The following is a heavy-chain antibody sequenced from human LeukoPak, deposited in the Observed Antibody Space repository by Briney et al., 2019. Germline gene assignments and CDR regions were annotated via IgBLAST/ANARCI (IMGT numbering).Heavy chain of an antibody. V-gene: IGHV4-59*08. J-gene: IGHJ5*02. CDR3: ARATPNWFDP. Sequence: SETLSLTCTVSGGSISSYYWSWVRQPPGKGLEWIGYIYYSGSTNYNPSLKSRVTISVDTSKNQFSLKLSSVTAADTAVYYCARATPNWFDPWGQGTLVTVSS. CDR2: IYYSGST. CDR1: GGSISSYY. D-gene: IGHD5-12*01.